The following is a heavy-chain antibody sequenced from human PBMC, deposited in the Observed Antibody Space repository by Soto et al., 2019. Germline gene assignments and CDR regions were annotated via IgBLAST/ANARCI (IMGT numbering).Heavy chain of an antibody. J-gene: IGHJ6*02. CDR2: ISPYDDNT. CDR1: GYTFNSYG. D-gene: IGHD3-22*01. V-gene: IGHV1-18*01. Sequence: QVQLVQSGTEVKKPGASVKVSCKASGYTFNSYGISWVRQAPGQGLEWMGWISPYDDNTNYAQNLQGRVTMTTDTSTRTYYMELRSLRSDDTAVYYCARGGYYDSSGSRNYHYYGMDAWGQGTTVTVS. CDR3: ARGGYYDSSGSRNYHYYGMDA.